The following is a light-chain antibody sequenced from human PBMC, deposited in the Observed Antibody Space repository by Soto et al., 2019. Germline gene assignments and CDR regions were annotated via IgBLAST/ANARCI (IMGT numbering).Light chain of an antibody. V-gene: IGLV2-14*01. CDR1: SSDVGAYDY. CDR2: VVS. J-gene: IGLJ1*01. CDR3: SLYTSSDTPYV. Sequence: QSVLTQPASVSGSPGQSITISCTGTSSDVGAYDYVSWFQQHPDKAPKLIISVVSNRPSGVSNRFSGSKSGNTASLTISGLQAEDEAHYYCSLYTSSDTPYVFGTGTKVTVL.